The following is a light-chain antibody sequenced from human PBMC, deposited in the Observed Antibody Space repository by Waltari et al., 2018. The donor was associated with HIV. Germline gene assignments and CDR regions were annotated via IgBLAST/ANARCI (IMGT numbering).Light chain of an antibody. Sequence: QSVLTQPPSASGTPGQRVTISCSGSSSNIERNYVSWYQQLPGTAPKLLIYRSIQRPSGVPDRFSGSKSGTSASLAISGLRSEDEADYYCAAWDDSLSVVVFGGGTKLTVL. J-gene: IGLJ2*01. V-gene: IGLV1-47*01. CDR3: AAWDDSLSVVV. CDR1: SSNIERNY. CDR2: RSI.